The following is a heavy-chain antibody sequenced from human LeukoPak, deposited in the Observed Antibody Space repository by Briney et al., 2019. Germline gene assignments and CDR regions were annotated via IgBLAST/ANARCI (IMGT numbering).Heavy chain of an antibody. Sequence: HSGGSLRLSCAGSGFVVSDSYTSWVRQGPGKGLEWVSAIYSSGSTDYADSVRGRFTIARDTSKNMVYLQMHSLTAEDTATYYCARRTGAAPGEFFLHWGQGTLVTVSS. J-gene: IGHJ1*01. D-gene: IGHD6-19*01. V-gene: IGHV3-53*01. CDR2: IYSSGST. CDR1: GFVVSDSY. CDR3: ARRTGAAPGEFFLH.